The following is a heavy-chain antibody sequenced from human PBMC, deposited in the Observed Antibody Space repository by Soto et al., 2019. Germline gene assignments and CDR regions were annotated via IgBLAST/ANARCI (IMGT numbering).Heavy chain of an antibody. CDR3: AKTATGWFSAFDI. J-gene: IGHJ3*02. V-gene: IGHV3-23*01. Sequence: EVQLLESGGGLVQPGGSLRLSCAASGFTFSSYAMSWVRQAPGKGLEWVSAISGSGGTTYYADSVKGRFTFSRDNSKNTLYRQMNSLSAEDTAVYYCAKTATGWFSAFDIWGQGTMVTVSS. CDR1: GFTFSSYA. D-gene: IGHD6-19*01. CDR2: ISGSGGTT.